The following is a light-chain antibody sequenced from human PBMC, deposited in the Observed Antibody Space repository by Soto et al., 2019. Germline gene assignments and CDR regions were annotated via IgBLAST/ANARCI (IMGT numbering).Light chain of an antibody. Sequence: QSALTQSPSASGSPGQSATISCTGTSTDPGLYKYVSWYQQRPGTAPKLIIYEVSKRPSGVPDRFSGSKSGGTASLTVSGLQTDDEADYYCASYDHSPVVFGGGTKLTVL. CDR1: STDPGLYKY. V-gene: IGLV2-8*01. CDR2: EVS. J-gene: IGLJ2*01. CDR3: ASYDHSPVV.